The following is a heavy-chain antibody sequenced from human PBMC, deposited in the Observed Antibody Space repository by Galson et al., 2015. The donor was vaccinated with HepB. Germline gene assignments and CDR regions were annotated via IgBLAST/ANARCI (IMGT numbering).Heavy chain of an antibody. CDR2: IYSGGST. Sequence: LRLSCAASGFTVSSNYMSWVRQAPGKGLEWVSVIYSGGSTYYADSVKGRFTISRDNAKNSLYLQMNSLRAEDTAVYYCARSSSWHQDGMDVWGQGTTVTVSS. J-gene: IGHJ6*02. CDR3: ARSSSWHQDGMDV. CDR1: GFTVSSNY. V-gene: IGHV3-53*01. D-gene: IGHD6-13*01.